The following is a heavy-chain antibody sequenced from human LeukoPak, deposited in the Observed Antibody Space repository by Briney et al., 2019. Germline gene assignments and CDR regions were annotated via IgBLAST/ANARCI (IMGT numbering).Heavy chain of an antibody. J-gene: IGHJ6*03. CDR2: ISGSTGNT. V-gene: IGHV3-23*01. D-gene: IGHD5-12*01. CDR1: GFTFSSYA. CDR3: AKDTTGGYDEYYYYYLDV. Sequence: HAGGSLRLSCAASGFTFSSYAMSWVRQAPGKGLEWVSAISGSTGNTYYADSVKGRFTISRDNSKNTLYLQMNSLRAEDTAVYYCAKDTTGGYDEYYYYYLDVWGKGTTVTVSS.